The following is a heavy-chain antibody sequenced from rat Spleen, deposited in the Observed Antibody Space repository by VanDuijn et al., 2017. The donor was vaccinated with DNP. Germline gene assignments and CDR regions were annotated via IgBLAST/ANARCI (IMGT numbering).Heavy chain of an antibody. D-gene: IGHD1-11*01. CDR1: GFSLTNYH. Sequence: QVQLKESGPGLVQPSQTLSLTCTVSGFSLTNYHVHWVRQPPGKGLEWIAAISSGGSTYYNSALKSRLSISRDTSKSQVFLKMNSLQTEDTAIYYCSRYGGYSALDAWGQGTSVTVSS. J-gene: IGHJ4*01. CDR2: ISSGGST. V-gene: IGHV2S12*01. CDR3: SRYGGYSALDA.